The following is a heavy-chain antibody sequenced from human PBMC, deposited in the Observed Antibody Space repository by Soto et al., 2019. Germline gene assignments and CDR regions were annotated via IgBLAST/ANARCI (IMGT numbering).Heavy chain of an antibody. Sequence: QITLKESGPTLVKPTETLTLTCTFSGFSLSTNGVGVGWIRQPPGKALEWLALIYWDHTHRYSPSLKSRLTITRDTSKNQVVLTVTTMDPVDTATYFCAYALRGSSCSGAICYYFDYWGQGTPVTVAS. J-gene: IGHJ4*02. D-gene: IGHD2-15*01. CDR1: GFSLSTNGVG. CDR3: AYALRGSSCSGAICYYFDY. V-gene: IGHV2-5*02. CDR2: IYWDHTH.